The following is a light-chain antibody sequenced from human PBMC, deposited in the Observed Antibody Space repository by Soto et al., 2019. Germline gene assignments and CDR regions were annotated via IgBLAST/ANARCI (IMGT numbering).Light chain of an antibody. J-gene: IGLJ3*02. V-gene: IGLV1-40*01. CDR2: GNN. Sequence: QAVVTQPPSVSGAPGQRVTISCTGSSSNIGSGYDVHWYQQLPGTAPKLLIYGNNNRPSGVSNRFSGSKSGNTASLTISGLQAEDEADYYCSSFTSSSTLEFGGGTKLTVL. CDR3: SSFTSSSTLE. CDR1: SSNIGSGYD.